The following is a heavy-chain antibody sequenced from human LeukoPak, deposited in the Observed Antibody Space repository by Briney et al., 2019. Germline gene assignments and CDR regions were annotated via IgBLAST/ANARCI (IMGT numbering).Heavy chain of an antibody. CDR3: ARDGEITIFGVGDFDY. D-gene: IGHD3-3*01. CDR2: ISSSSSYI. Sequence: GGSLRLSCAASGFTFSSYSMNWVRQAPGKGLEWVSSISSSSSYIYYADSVKGRFTISRDNAKNSLYLQMNSLRAEDTAVYYCARDGEITIFGVGDFDYWGQGTLVIVSS. J-gene: IGHJ4*02. V-gene: IGHV3-21*01. CDR1: GFTFSSYS.